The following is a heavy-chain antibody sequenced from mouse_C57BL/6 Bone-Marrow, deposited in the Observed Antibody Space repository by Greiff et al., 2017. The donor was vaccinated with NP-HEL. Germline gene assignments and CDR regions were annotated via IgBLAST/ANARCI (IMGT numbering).Heavy chain of an antibody. J-gene: IGHJ2*01. V-gene: IGHV1-63*01. D-gene: IGHD1-1*01. CDR2: IYPGGGYT. CDR1: GYTFTNYW. CDR3: ARYYYGSSFDY. Sequence: VMLVESGAELVRPGTSVKMSCKASGYTFTNYWIGWAKQRPGHGLEWIGDIYPGGGYTNYNEKFKGKATLTADKSSSTAYMQFSSLTSEDSAIYYCARYYYGSSFDYWGQGTTLTVSS.